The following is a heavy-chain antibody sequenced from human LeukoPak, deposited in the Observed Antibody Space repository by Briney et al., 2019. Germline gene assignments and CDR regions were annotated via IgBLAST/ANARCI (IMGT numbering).Heavy chain of an antibody. CDR2: ISGSGEST. J-gene: IGHJ4*02. CDR1: GFTFTSYV. D-gene: IGHD3-16*01. V-gene: IGHV3-23*01. CDR3: AKVTYDYVWGSYEN. Sequence: GGSLRLSCAASGFTFTSYVMNWVRQAPGKRLEWVSAISGSGESTYYADSVKGRFTISRDNSKNTLYLQMNSLRAEDTAIYYCAKVTYDYVWGSYENWGQGALVTVSS.